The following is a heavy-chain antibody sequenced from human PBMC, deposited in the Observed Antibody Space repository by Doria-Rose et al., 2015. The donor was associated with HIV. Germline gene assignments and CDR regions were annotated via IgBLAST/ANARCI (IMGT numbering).Heavy chain of an antibody. J-gene: IGHJ5*02. V-gene: IGHV4-39*01. D-gene: IGHD6-25*01. CDR2: IYYSGIT. CDR1: GGSVASGTPY. Sequence: QVQLQESGPGLVKPSETLSLTCTVSGGSVASGTPYWDWIRQTPGKGLEWIGTIYYSGITYYNPSLRGRVTISLHTSKTQYSLTLISVTVADAGVYYCAKQAVNWFDPWGQGTLVTVSS. CDR3: AKQAVNWFDP.